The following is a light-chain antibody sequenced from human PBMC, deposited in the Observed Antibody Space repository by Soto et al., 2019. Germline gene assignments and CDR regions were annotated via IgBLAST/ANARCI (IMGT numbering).Light chain of an antibody. CDR3: YSYTSSSTVV. CDR1: SSDVGGYNY. J-gene: IGLJ2*01. V-gene: IGLV2-14*01. Sequence: QAVVTQPASVSGTPGQSITISCTGSSSDVGGYNYVSWYQQHPGKVPKLLIYEVRNRPSGVSNRFSGSKSGNTASLTISGLQAEDEADYYCYSYTSSSTVVFGGGTKVTVL. CDR2: EVR.